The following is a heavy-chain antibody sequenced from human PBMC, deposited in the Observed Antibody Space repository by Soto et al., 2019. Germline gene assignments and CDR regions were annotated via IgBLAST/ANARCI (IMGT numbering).Heavy chain of an antibody. V-gene: IGHV3-23*01. CDR3: AKGGGGGVPAAIWEGGGEYYMDV. Sequence: EVQLLESGGGLVQPGGSLRLSCAASGFTFSSYAMSWVRQAPGKGLEWVSAISGSGGSTYYADSVKGRFTISRDNSKNTVYRKRNSVGDEETAVYYCAKGGGGGVPAAIWEGGGEYYMDVWGKGTTVTVSS. D-gene: IGHD2-2*02. J-gene: IGHJ6*03. CDR2: ISGSGGST. CDR1: GFTFSSYA.